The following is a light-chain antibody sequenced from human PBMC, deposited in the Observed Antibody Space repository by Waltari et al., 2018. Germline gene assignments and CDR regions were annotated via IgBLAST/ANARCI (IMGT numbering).Light chain of an antibody. J-gene: IGKJ3*01. CDR2: GAS. V-gene: IGKV3-20*01. CDR1: QSVSSSY. Sequence: EIVLTQSPGTLSLSPGERATLSSRASQSVSSSYLAWYQQKPGQAPRLLIYGASSRATGMPDRFSGSGSGTDFTLTISRLEAEDFAVYYCQQYGSSPRFTFGPGTKVDIK. CDR3: QQYGSSPRFT.